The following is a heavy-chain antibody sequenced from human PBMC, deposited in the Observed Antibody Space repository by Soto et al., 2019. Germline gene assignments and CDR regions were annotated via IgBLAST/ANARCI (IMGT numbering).Heavy chain of an antibody. CDR1: GGSFSGYY. D-gene: IGHD3-22*01. J-gene: IGHJ6*02. Sequence: PSETLSLTCAVYGGSFSGYYWSWIRQPPGKGLEWIGEINHSGSTNYNPSLKSRVTISVDTSKNQFSLKLSSVTAADTAVYYCARQKTARHRLVVIPHPRYYGMDVWGQGTTVTVSS. CDR2: INHSGST. CDR3: ARQKTARHRLVVIPHPRYYGMDV. V-gene: IGHV4-34*01.